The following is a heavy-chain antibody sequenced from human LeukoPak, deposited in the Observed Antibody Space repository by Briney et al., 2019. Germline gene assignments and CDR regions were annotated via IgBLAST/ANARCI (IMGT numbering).Heavy chain of an antibody. CDR3: ARLFLYAVTGTGRIDWYFDL. V-gene: IGHV3-7*01. Sequence: GGSLRLSCGASGFTFDDYWMSWVRQAPGQGLEWVANINQDGSEKYYLDSAKGRFTISRDNARNSLYLQVNSLRAEDTAVYYCARLFLYAVTGTGRIDWYFDLWGRGTLVTVSS. CDR2: INQDGSEK. D-gene: IGHD6-19*01. CDR1: GFTFDDYW. J-gene: IGHJ2*01.